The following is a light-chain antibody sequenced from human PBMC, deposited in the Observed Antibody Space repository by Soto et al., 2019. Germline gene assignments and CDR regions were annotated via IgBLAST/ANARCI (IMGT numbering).Light chain of an antibody. CDR1: QSVSGSC. J-gene: IGKJ3*01. V-gene: IGKV3-20*01. CDR2: GAS. CDR3: QQYGSSPFT. Sequence: EIVLTQSPGTLSLSPGERATLSCRASQSVSGSCLAWYQQKPGQAPRLLTYGASSRATGIPDRFSGSGSVTDFNITISRLEPEDFAVYYCQQYGSSPFTFGPGTKVDIK.